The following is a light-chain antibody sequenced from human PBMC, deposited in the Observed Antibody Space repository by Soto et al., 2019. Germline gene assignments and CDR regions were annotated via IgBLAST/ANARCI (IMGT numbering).Light chain of an antibody. J-gene: IGLJ2*01. CDR3: SSYTSSSTLDVV. CDR2: DVS. CDR1: SSDVCGYNY. Sequence: HSVLTQPASVSGSPGQSITISCTGTSSDVCGYNYVSWYQQHPGKAPKLMIYDVSNRPSGVSNRFSGSKSGNTASLTISGLQAEDEADFYCSSYTSSSTLDVVFGGGTKVTVL. V-gene: IGLV2-14*01.